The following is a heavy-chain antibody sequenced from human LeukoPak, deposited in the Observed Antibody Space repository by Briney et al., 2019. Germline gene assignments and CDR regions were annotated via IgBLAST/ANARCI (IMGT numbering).Heavy chain of an antibody. J-gene: IGHJ4*02. CDR3: ARLGGNSYGSYYFDY. CDR2: INDGGST. CDR1: GYSISGTYY. Sequence: SETLSLTCTVSGYSISGTYYWGWIRQPPGKGLEWIGSINDGGSTYYDPSRKSRVTISVDTSNNQFFLKVNFVTAADTPLNYCARLGGNSYGSYYFDYWGQGTLVTASS. D-gene: IGHD5-18*01. V-gene: IGHV4-38-2*02.